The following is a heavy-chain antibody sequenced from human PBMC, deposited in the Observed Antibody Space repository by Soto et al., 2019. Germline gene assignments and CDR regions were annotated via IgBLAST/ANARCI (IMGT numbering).Heavy chain of an antibody. J-gene: IGHJ6*02. CDR2: IIPIFGTA. CDR3: ARDIAAAGTNYYYGMDV. CDR1: GGTFSSYA. D-gene: IGHD6-13*01. V-gene: IGHV1-69*12. Sequence: QVQLVQSGAEVKKPGSSVKVSCKASGGTFSSYAISWVRQAPGQGLEWMGGIIPIFGTANYAQKFQGRVTITADESTSTAYMELSRLRSEDTAVYYCARDIAAAGTNYYYGMDVWGQGTTVTVSS.